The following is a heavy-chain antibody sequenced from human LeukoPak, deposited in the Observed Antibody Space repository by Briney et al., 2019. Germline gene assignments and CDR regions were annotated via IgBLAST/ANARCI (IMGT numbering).Heavy chain of an antibody. CDR1: GFTFSDYY. J-gene: IGHJ4*02. CDR2: IITMGTYT. D-gene: IGHD5-24*01. V-gene: IGHV3-11*05. CDR3: ARESHDSGPVEMATIEYFDY. Sequence: GGSLRLSCAASGFTFSDYYMSWIRQAPGKGLEWVSYIITMGTYTNYADSVKGRFTISRDNAKNSLYLQMNSLRAEDTTVYYCARESHDSGPVEMATIEYFDYWGQGTLVTVSS.